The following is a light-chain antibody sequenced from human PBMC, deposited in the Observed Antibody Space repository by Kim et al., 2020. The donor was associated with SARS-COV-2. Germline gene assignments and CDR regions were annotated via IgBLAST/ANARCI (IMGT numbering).Light chain of an antibody. CDR1: KLGDKY. CDR3: QAWDSSIVV. J-gene: IGLJ2*01. V-gene: IGLV3-1*01. CDR2: QDN. Sequence: SSELTQPPSVSVSPGQTASITCSGDKLGDKYVCWYQQRPGQSPVLVIYQDNKRPSGIPERFSGSNSGNTATLTISGTQAMDEADYYCQAWDSSIVVFGGGTQLTVL.